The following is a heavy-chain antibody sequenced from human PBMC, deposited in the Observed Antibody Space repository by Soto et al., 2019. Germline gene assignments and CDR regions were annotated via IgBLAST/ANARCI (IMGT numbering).Heavy chain of an antibody. CDR3: ARAGEIFGVVISQFDY. J-gene: IGHJ4*02. CDR2: INPNSGGT. D-gene: IGHD3-3*01. Sequence: ASVKVSCKASGYTFTGYYMHWVRQAPGQGLEWMGWINPNSGGTNYAQKFQGWVTMTRDTSISTAYMELSRLRSDDTAVYYCARAGEIFGVVISQFDYWGQGTLVTVSS. V-gene: IGHV1-2*04. CDR1: GYTFTGYY.